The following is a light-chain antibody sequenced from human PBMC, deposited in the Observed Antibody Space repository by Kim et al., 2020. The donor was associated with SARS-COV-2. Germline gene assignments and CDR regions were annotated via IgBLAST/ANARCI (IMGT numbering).Light chain of an antibody. CDR2: GNS. Sequence: QRVTISCTGSSSNIWAGYDVHWYQQLPGTAPKLLIYGNSNRPSGVPDRFSGSKSGTSASLAITGLQAEDEADYYCQSYDSSLTHWVFGGGTQLTVL. CDR3: QSYDSSLTHWV. CDR1: SSNIWAGYD. V-gene: IGLV1-40*01. J-gene: IGLJ3*02.